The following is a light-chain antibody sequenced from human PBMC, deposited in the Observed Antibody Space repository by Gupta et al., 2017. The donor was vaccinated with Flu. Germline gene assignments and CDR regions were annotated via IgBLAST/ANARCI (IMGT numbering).Light chain of an antibody. V-gene: IGKV1-39*01. CDR1: QSISSH. CDR3: QQSYNNPVN. J-gene: IGKJ4*01. Sequence: DIQLTQSPSSLSASVGDRVTITCRASQSISSHLSWYQQKPGVAAKLLIYAASSLQRGVPSRFSGSGYGTDFTLTISCLQTEDFATYYCQQSYNNPVNFGGGTRVEI. CDR2: AAS.